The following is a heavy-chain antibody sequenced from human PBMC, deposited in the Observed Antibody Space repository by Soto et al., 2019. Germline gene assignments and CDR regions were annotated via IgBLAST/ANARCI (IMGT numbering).Heavy chain of an antibody. CDR2: ISGGGDNV. Sequence: GGSLRLSCAPSGFAFNIYAMSWVRQAPGKGLEWVSTISGGGDNVNYADSVKGRFTISRDNSKDTLYLQLDSLRAEDTALYYCAKDCVRSTSSRGCFDSWGQGTLVTVSS. J-gene: IGHJ4*02. V-gene: IGHV3-23*01. CDR1: GFAFNIYA. CDR3: AKDCVRSTSSRGCFDS. D-gene: IGHD1-26*01.